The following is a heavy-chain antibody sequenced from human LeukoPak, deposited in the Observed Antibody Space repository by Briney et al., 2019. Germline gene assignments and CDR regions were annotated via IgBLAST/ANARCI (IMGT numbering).Heavy chain of an antibody. CDR3: AREGSGYPLDEEDY. CDR1: GFTVSSNY. D-gene: IGHD1-1*01. J-gene: IGHJ4*02. Sequence: GGTLRLSCAASGFTVSSNYMSWVRQAPGKGLEWVSVIYSGGRPYYANSVKGRFTISRDNAKNSLYLQMNSLRAEDTAVYYCAREGSGYPLDEEDYWGQGTLVTVSS. CDR2: IYSGGRP. V-gene: IGHV3-53*01.